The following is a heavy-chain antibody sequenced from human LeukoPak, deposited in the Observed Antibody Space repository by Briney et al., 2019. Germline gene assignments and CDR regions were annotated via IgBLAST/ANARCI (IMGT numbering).Heavy chain of an antibody. V-gene: IGHV3-30*02. J-gene: IGHJ4*02. Sequence: GGSLRLSCTASGFTLSNYGMHWVRQVPGEGLEWLALIRNDGYRKHYADSVKGRFTISRDIFKNTLYLQMNNLRPEDTAVYYCAKDVSGQAYWGQGTLLTVSS. CDR2: IRNDGYRK. CDR3: AKDVSGQAY. CDR1: GFTLSNYG. D-gene: IGHD3-3*01.